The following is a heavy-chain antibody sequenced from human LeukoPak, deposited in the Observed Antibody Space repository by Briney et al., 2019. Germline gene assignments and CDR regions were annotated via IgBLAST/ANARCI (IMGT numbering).Heavy chain of an antibody. J-gene: IGHJ4*02. CDR2: IYTSGST. CDR1: GGSISSGSYY. D-gene: IGHD3-10*01. CDR3: ARTGYYYGSGNEPLLDY. V-gene: IGHV4-61*02. Sequence: KSSQTLSLTCTVSGGSISSGSYYWSWIRQPAGKGLEWIGRIYTSGSTNYNPSLKSRVTISVDTSKNQFSLKLSSVTAADTAVYYCARTGYYYGSGNEPLLDYWGQGTLVTVSS.